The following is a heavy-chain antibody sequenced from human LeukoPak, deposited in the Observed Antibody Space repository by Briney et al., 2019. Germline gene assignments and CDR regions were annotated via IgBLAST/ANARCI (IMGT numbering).Heavy chain of an antibody. D-gene: IGHD6-13*01. J-gene: IGHJ4*02. CDR3: AGEGSSWYDY. CDR2: INHSGST. CDR1: GGSCSGYY. V-gene: IGHV4-34*01. Sequence: SETLSLTCAVSGGSCSGYYWSWIRQPPGKGLEWIGAINHSGSTNYNPSLKSRVTISVDTSKNQFSLKLNTVTAADTAVYYCAGEGSSWYDYWGEGSMVTVSS.